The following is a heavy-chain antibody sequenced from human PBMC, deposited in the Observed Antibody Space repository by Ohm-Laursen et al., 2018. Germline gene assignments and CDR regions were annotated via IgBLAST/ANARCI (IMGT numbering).Heavy chain of an antibody. CDR2: INHSGST. D-gene: IGHD3-22*01. CDR1: GGSFSGYY. J-gene: IGHJ3*02. CDR3: ARGLSVIVVVIKTFDI. Sequence: SETLSLTCAVYGGSFSGYYWSWIRQPPGKGLEWIGEINHSGSTNNNPSLKSRVTISVDTSKNQFSLKLSSVTAADTAVYYCARGLSVIVVVIKTFDIRGQGTMVTVSS. V-gene: IGHV4-34*01.